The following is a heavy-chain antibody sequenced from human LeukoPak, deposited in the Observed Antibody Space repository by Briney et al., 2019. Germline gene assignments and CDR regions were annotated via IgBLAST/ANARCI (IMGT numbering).Heavy chain of an antibody. D-gene: IGHD4-17*01. CDR1: GGSISSYY. V-gene: IGHV4-59*01. CDR2: IYYSGST. CDR3: ARDGTVTGNDAFDI. Sequence: SETLSLTCTVSGGSISSYYWSWIRQPPGKGLEWSGYIYYSGSTNYNPSLKSRVTISVDTSKNQFSLKLSSVTAADTAVYYCARDGTVTGNDAFDIWGQGTMVTVSS. J-gene: IGHJ3*02.